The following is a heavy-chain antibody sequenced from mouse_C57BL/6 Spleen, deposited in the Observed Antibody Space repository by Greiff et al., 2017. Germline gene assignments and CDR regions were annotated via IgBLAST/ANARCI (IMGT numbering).Heavy chain of an antibody. CDR1: GYTFTSYW. CDR3: VKRGAVVAEVDY. V-gene: IGHV1-64*01. D-gene: IGHD1-1*01. Sequence: QVHVKQPGAELVKPGASVKLSCKASGYTFTSYWMHWVKQRPGQGLEWIGMIHPNSGSTNYNEKFKSKATLTVDKSSSTAYMQLSSLTSEDSAVYYCVKRGAVVAEVDYWGQGTTLTVSS. J-gene: IGHJ2*01. CDR2: IHPNSGST.